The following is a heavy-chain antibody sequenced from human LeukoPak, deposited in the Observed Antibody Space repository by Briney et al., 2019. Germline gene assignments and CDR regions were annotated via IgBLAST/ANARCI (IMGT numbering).Heavy chain of an antibody. D-gene: IGHD5-12*01. J-gene: IGHJ4*02. CDR2: VYHRGSI. V-gene: IGHV4-59*01. CDR1: GGSISSYS. CDR3: VSSYGGYVLDY. Sequence: SETLSLTCTVSGGSISSYSWNWIRQSPGKGLEWIGRVYHRGSINYNPSLKSRVTISVDTSKNQFPLNLSSVTAADTAVYYCVSSYGGYVLDYWGQGTLVIVSS.